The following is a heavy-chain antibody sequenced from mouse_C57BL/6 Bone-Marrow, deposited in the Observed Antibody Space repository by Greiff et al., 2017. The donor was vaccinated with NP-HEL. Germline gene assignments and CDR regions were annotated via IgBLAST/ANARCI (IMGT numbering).Heavy chain of an antibody. CDR2: IDPSDSYT. V-gene: IGHV1-59*01. Sequence: VQLQQPGAELVRPGTSVKLSCKASGYTFTSYWMHWVKQRPGQGLEWIGVIDPSDSYTNYNQKFKGKATLTVDTSSSTAYMQLSSLTSEDSAVYDCARVCTMVKWVAYWGQGTLVTVSA. CDR3: ARVCTMVKWVAY. J-gene: IGHJ3*01. D-gene: IGHD2-2*01. CDR1: GYTFTSYW.